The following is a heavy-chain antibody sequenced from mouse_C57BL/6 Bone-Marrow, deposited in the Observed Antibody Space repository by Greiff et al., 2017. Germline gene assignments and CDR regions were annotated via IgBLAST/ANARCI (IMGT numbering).Heavy chain of an antibody. CDR1: GYSFTGYY. CDR2: INPSTGGT. D-gene: IGHD2-2*01. CDR3: ARGLRRRFAY. J-gene: IGHJ3*01. Sequence: EVHLVESGPELVKPGASVKISCKASGYSFTGYYMNWVKQSPEKSLEWIGEINPSTGGTTYNQKFKAKATLTVDKSSSTAYMQLKSLTSEDSAVYYCARGLRRRFAYWGQGTLVTVSA. V-gene: IGHV1-42*01.